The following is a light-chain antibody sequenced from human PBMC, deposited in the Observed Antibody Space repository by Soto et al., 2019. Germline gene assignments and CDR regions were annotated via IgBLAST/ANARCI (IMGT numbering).Light chain of an antibody. CDR1: SNDVGSYDF. V-gene: IGLV2-11*01. CDR2: DVS. Sequence: QSALTQPASVSGSPGQSITISCTGTSNDVGSYDFVSWYQQHPDKAPRLMIYDVSKRPSGVPDRFSGSKSGNTASLTISGLQAEDEADYYCCSYAGSYTYVFGTGTKLTVL. J-gene: IGLJ1*01. CDR3: CSYAGSYTYV.